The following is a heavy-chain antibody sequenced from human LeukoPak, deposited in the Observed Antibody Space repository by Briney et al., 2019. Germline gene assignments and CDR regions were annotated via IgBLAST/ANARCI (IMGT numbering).Heavy chain of an antibody. Sequence: SVKVSCKASGGTFSSYAISWVRQAPGQGLEWMGRIIPILGIANYAQKFQGRVTITADKSTSTAYMELSSLRSEDTAVYYCATTTTVVISAEYFQHWGQGTLVTVFS. J-gene: IGHJ1*01. CDR3: ATTTTVVISAEYFQH. CDR1: GGTFSSYA. V-gene: IGHV1-69*04. D-gene: IGHD4-23*01. CDR2: IIPILGIA.